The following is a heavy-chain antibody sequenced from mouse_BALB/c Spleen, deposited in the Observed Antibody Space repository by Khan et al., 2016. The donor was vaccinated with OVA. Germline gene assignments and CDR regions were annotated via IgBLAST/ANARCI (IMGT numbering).Heavy chain of an antibody. Sequence: EVQRVESGGGLVKPGGSLKVSCAASGFTFSNYAMSWVRQTAEKRMEWVASISSGGNTYFPDSVKGRFTISRDNVRNIVYLQMSSLRSEDTAMYYWARGYGFVYWGQGTLVTVSA. J-gene: IGHJ3*01. CDR2: ISSGGNT. V-gene: IGHV5-6-5*01. CDR3: ARGYGFVY. D-gene: IGHD1-1*01. CDR1: GFTFSNYA.